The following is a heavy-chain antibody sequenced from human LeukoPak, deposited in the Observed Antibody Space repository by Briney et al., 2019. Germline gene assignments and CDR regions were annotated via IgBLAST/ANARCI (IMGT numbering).Heavy chain of an antibody. D-gene: IGHD6-19*01. CDR3: ARHVGSGWIPGYFDL. CDR2: IYYSGST. J-gene: IGHJ2*01. CDR1: GGSISSYY. Sequence: SETLSLTCTVSGGSISSYYWSWIRQPPGKGLEWIGYIYYSGSTNYNPSLKSQVTISVDTSKNQFSLKLSSVTAADTAVYYCARHVGSGWIPGYFDLWGRGTLVTVSS. V-gene: IGHV4-59*08.